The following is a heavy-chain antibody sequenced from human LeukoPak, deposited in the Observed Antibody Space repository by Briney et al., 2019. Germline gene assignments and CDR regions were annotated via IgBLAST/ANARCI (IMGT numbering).Heavy chain of an antibody. CDR3: ARQGVSITIFGMFDY. CDR2: IYYSGST. V-gene: IGHV4-39*01. Sequence: SETLSLTCTVSGGSISNTSYYWAWIRQPPGKGLEWIGIIYYSGSTYYNPSLKSRVTISVATSTTQFSLNLTSVTAADTAVYYCARQGVSITIFGMFDYWGQGTLVTVSS. J-gene: IGHJ4*02. CDR1: GGSISNTSYY. D-gene: IGHD3-3*01.